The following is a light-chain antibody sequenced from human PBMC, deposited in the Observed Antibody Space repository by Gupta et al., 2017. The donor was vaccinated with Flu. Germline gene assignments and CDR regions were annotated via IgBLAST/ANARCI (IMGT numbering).Light chain of an antibody. CDR1: QSIGTN. J-gene: IGKJ4*01. CDR3: QQYTNLPQLT. Sequence: ATLSVSPGEGAAPSCRGSQSIGTNLAWYQQKPGQAPRLIMFGASTRATGIPARFSGSGSGTEFTLTISTLESEDFALYYCQQYTNLPQLTFGGGTRVEI. V-gene: IGKV3-15*01. CDR2: GAS.